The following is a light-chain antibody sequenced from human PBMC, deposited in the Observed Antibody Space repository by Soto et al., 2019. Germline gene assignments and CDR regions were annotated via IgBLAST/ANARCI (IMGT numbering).Light chain of an antibody. CDR3: QQYNSYWT. CDR2: DAS. Sequence: AIQLTQSPSSLSASVGDRVTITCRASQGISSALAWYQQKPGKAPKLLIYDASSLESGVPSRFSGSGSGTDFTLTISSLQPDDFATYYCQQYNSYWTFGQGTRWIS. V-gene: IGKV1-13*02. CDR1: QGISSA. J-gene: IGKJ1*01.